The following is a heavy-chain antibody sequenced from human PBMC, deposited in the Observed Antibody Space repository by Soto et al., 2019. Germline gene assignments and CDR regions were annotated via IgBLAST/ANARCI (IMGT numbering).Heavy chain of an antibody. V-gene: IGHV1-18*01. D-gene: IGHD6-19*01. CDR3: ARDLADFTAVSGNCFDS. J-gene: IGHJ4*02. Sequence: ASVKVSCKASGYTFASYGISWVRQAPGQGLEWMGWISSYNGNTNYAQSLQGRVTMTTDTSTSTAYMELRSLRSDDTAVYYCARDLADFTAVSGNCFDSWGQGTRVTVAS. CDR1: GYTFASYG. CDR2: ISSYNGNT.